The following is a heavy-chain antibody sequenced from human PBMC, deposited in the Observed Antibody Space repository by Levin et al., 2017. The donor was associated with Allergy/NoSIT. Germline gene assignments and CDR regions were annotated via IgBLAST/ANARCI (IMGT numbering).Heavy chain of an antibody. CDR2: LRNSGGTT. CDR3: AKIYDSSGYYPKWYFDL. J-gene: IGHJ2*01. D-gene: IGHD3-22*01. CDR1: GFTFSNYG. Sequence: GESLKISCAAAGFTFSNYGIHWVRQAPDKGLEWVSTLRNSGGTTYYADSVKGRFTISRDNSKNTIYLQMNSLRAEDTAVYYCAKIYDSSGYYPKWYFDLWGRGTLVTVSS. V-gene: IGHV3-23*01.